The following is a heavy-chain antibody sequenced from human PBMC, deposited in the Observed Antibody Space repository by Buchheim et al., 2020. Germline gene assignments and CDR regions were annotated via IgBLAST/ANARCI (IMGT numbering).Heavy chain of an antibody. V-gene: IGHV3-21*01. D-gene: IGHD6-19*01. J-gene: IGHJ4*02. CDR1: GFTFSSYS. CDR3: ARGGSGFRYYFDY. CDR2: ISSTSSSSTYK. Sequence: EVHLVESGGGLVKPGGSLRLSCAASGFTFSSYSMNWVRQAPGKGLEWVSSISSTSSSSTYKYYIDSMKGRITISRDNAENSLYLEMNSLRVEDTAVYYCARGGSGFRYYFDYWGQGTL.